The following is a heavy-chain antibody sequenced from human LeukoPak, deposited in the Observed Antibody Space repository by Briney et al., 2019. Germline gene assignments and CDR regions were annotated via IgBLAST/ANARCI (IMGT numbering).Heavy chain of an antibody. Sequence: ASVKVSCKASGYTFTGYYMHWVRQAPGQGLEWMGWINPNSGGTNYAQKFQGRVTMTRDTSISTAYMELSRLRSDDTAVYYCGRDAASGSCPFDPWGQGTLVTVSS. CDR2: INPNSGGT. D-gene: IGHD1-26*01. J-gene: IGHJ5*02. CDR3: GRDAASGSCPFDP. V-gene: IGHV1-2*02. CDR1: GYTFTGYY.